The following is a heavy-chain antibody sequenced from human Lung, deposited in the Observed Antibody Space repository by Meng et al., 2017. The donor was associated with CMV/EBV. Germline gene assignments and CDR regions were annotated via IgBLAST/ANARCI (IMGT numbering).Heavy chain of an antibody. CDR3: ARVGPFDFWSGYSGPDSYNWLDP. Sequence: GGSLRLXCAASGFTFSSYSMNWVRQAPGKGLEWVSSISSSSSYIYYADSVKGRFTISRDNAKNSLYLQMNSLRAEGTAVYYCARVGPFDFWSGYSGPDSYNWLDPWGQGXLVTVSS. CDR2: ISSSSSYI. J-gene: IGHJ5*02. D-gene: IGHD3-3*01. V-gene: IGHV3-21*01. CDR1: GFTFSSYS.